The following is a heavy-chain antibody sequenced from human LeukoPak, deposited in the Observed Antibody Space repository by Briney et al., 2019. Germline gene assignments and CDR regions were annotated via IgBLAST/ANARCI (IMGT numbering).Heavy chain of an antibody. CDR1: GFTFSSYW. Sequence: PGGSLRLSCAASGFTFSSYWMSWVRQAPGKGLEWVANIKQDGSEKYYVDSVEGRFTISRDNAKNSLYLQMNSLRAEDTAVYYCARHGNNWNDNWFDPWGQGTLVTVSS. J-gene: IGHJ5*02. D-gene: IGHD1-20*01. CDR2: IKQDGSEK. CDR3: ARHGNNWNDNWFDP. V-gene: IGHV3-7*01.